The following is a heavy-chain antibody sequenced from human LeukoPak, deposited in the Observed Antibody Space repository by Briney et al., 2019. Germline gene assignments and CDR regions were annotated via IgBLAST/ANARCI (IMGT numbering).Heavy chain of an antibody. CDR2: ISGSGGST. Sequence: GGSLRLSCAASGFTFSSYAMSWVRQAPGKGLEWVSAISGSGGSTYYADSVKGRFIISRDNSKNTLYLQMNSLRAEDTAVYYCAKTVGYYYYGTDVWGQGTTVTVSS. J-gene: IGHJ6*02. CDR1: GFTFSSYA. D-gene: IGHD4-17*01. CDR3: AKTVGYYYYGTDV. V-gene: IGHV3-23*01.